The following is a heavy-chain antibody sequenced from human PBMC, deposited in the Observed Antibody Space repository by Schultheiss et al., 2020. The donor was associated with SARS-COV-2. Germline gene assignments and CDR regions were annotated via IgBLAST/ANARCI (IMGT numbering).Heavy chain of an antibody. Sequence: SETLSLTCTVSGGSISSYYWSWIRQPAGKGLEWIGYIYYSGSTYYNPSLKSRVTISVDTSKNQFSLKLSSVTAADTAVYYCAREIVVVITGWFDPWGQGTLVTVSS. CDR3: AREIVVVITGWFDP. CDR1: GGSISSYY. V-gene: IGHV4-4*08. J-gene: IGHJ5*02. D-gene: IGHD3-22*01. CDR2: IYYSGST.